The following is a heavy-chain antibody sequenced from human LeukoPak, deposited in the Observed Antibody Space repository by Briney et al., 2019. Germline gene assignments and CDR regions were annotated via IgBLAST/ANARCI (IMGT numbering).Heavy chain of an antibody. J-gene: IGHJ4*02. CDR2: INIDGTTT. D-gene: IGHD1-26*01. CDR3: ARDSYDLGATFGY. Sequence: GGSLRLSCAASGFTFTRYWMHWVRQVPGKGLVWVSRINIDGTTTNYADSVKGRFTVSRDTAKNTLFLQLSSLRVEDTAVYYCARDSYDLGATFGYWGQGTLVTVSS. V-gene: IGHV3-74*01. CDR1: GFTFTRYW.